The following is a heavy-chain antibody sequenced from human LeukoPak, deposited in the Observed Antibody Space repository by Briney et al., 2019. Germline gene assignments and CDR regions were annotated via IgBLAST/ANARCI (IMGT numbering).Heavy chain of an antibody. J-gene: IGHJ4*02. D-gene: IGHD2-2*01. CDR2: INHSGST. V-gene: IGHV4-34*01. CDR3: ARGGGSSTSYPFDY. CDR1: GGSFSGYY. Sequence: PSETLSLTCAVYGGSFSGYYWSWIRQPPGKGLEWIGEINHSGSTNYNPSLKSRVTISVDTSKNQFSLKLSSGTAADTAVYYCARGGGSSTSYPFDYWGQGTLVTVSS.